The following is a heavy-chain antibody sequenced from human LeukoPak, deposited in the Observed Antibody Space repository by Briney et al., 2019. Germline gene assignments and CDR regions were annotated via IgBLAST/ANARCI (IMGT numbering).Heavy chain of an antibody. CDR1: GYTFTSYY. J-gene: IGHJ4*02. V-gene: IGHV1-46*01. D-gene: IGHD3-22*01. Sequence: ASVKVSCKASGYTFTSYYMHWVRQAPGQGLEWMGIINPSGGSTSYAQKFQGRVTMTRDTSTSTVYMELSSLRSEDTAVYYCARTGADYYDSSGYYYVWGQGTLVTVS. CDR2: INPSGGST. CDR3: ARTGADYYDSSGYYYV.